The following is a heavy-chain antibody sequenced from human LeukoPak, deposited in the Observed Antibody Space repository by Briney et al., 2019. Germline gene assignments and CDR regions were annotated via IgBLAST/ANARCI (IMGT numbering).Heavy chain of an antibody. Sequence: ASVKVSCRASGYMFTAYYIHWLRQAPGQGLEWMGFINPTNDVTHYTHNFQGRVTVTSDTSISTVYMELSSLNSDDTALYYCARYSVDYGPWFPDYWGQGTLVTVSS. D-gene: IGHD4-17*01. J-gene: IGHJ4*02. CDR2: INPTNDVT. V-gene: IGHV1-2*02. CDR3: ARYSVDYGPWFPDY. CDR1: GYMFTAYY.